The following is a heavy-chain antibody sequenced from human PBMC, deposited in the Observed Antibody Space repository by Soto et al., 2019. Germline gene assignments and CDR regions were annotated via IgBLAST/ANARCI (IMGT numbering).Heavy chain of an antibody. Sequence: PSETLSLTCAVYGGSFSGYYWSWIRQPPGKGLEWIGEINHSGSTNYNPSLKSRVTISVDTSKNQFSLKLSSVTAADTAVYYCARGGSGYYYDSSGYYHYFDYWGQGTLVTVS. CDR1: GGSFSGYY. D-gene: IGHD3-22*01. CDR2: INHSGST. V-gene: IGHV4-34*01. CDR3: ARGGSGYYYDSSGYYHYFDY. J-gene: IGHJ4*02.